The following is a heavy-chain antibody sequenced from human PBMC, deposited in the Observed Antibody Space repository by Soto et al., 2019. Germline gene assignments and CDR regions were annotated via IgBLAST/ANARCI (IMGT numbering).Heavy chain of an antibody. V-gene: IGHV3-15*07. Sequence: EVQLVESGGGLVKPGESLGLSCAASGSSFSDAWMNWVRQAPGKGLEWVGRIKSKTDGGTTDYAAPVNGRFSISRDDSKNTLYLQMSSLKTDDTAVYYCTRGRLSGHYTDYWGRGTLVTVSS. D-gene: IGHD5-12*01. CDR2: IKSKTDGGTT. CDR3: TRGRLSGHYTDY. CDR1: GSSFSDAW. J-gene: IGHJ4*02.